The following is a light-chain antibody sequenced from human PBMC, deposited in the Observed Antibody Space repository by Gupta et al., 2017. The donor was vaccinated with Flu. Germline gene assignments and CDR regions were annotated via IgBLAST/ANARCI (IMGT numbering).Light chain of an antibody. CDR3: QTWGTGIQV. CDR2: LNSDGSH. Sequence: QLVLTQSPSASASLGASVKLTCTLSSGHSSYAIAWHQQQPEKGPRYLMKLNSDGSHSTGDGIPDRFSGSSSGADRHLTISSLQAEDEDDYYCQTWGTGIQVFGGGTKLTVL. CDR1: SGHSSYA. V-gene: IGLV4-69*01. J-gene: IGLJ3*02.